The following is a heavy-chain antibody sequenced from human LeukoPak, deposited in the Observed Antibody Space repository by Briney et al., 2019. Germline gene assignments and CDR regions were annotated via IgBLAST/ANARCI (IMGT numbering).Heavy chain of an antibody. D-gene: IGHD5-24*01. CDR2: VDHTGST. CDR3: ARDLSRRDGGESGFDY. J-gene: IGHJ4*02. CDR1: DDSITMYY. V-gene: IGHV4-59*12. Sequence: SETLSLTCSVSDDSITMYYWTWIRQPPGKGLEWIGYVDHTGSTNFNPCLNGRVSISRDTTKNLFSLRLSSVTAADTAVYYCARDLSRRDGGESGFDYWGQGTLVTVSS.